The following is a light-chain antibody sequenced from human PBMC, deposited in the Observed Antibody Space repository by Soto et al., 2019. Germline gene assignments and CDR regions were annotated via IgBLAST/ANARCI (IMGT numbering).Light chain of an antibody. J-gene: IGKJ5*01. V-gene: IGKV1-5*01. CDR2: DAS. Sequence: DIQMTQAPSTLSASLGEGVTVTCRASQSLNNDLAWYQQKPGKAPNLLIYDASTLERGVPSRFSGSGSGTEFTLAINSLQPDDFATYYCQQYHRSSITFGQGTRREIK. CDR1: QSLNND. CDR3: QQYHRSSIT.